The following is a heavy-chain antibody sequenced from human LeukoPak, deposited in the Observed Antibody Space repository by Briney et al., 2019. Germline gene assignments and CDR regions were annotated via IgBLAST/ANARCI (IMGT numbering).Heavy chain of an antibody. V-gene: IGHV1-2*02. CDR2: INPNSGGT. J-gene: IGHJ2*01. Sequence: ASAKVSCKTSGYTFTGYYMHWVRQAPGQGLEWMGWINPNSGGTNYAQKFQGRVTMTRDTSISTAYMELTRLRSDDTAGYYCARYSSGWYFDLWGRGTLVTVSS. CDR1: GYTFTGYY. CDR3: ARYSSGWYFDL. D-gene: IGHD6-19*01.